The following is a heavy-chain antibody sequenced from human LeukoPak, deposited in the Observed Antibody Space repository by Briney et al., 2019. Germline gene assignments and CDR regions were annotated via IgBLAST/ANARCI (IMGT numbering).Heavy chain of an antibody. Sequence: ASVKVSCKASGGTFSSYAISWVRQAPGQRLEWMGWINAGNGNTKYSQKFQGRVTITRDTSASTAYMELSSLRSEDTAVYYCARDSLITIFDLWGQGTLVTVSS. D-gene: IGHD3-3*01. V-gene: IGHV1-3*01. J-gene: IGHJ4*02. CDR2: INAGNGNT. CDR3: ARDSLITIFDL. CDR1: GGTFSSYA.